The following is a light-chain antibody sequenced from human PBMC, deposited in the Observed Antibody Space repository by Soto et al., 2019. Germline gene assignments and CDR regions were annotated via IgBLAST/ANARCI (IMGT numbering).Light chain of an antibody. Sequence: QSALTQPASVSGSPGQSITISCTGTSSVVGSYNFVSWYQQLPSKAPKLMIYEVSNRPSGVSNRFSGSKSGNTASLTISGLQAEDEADYYCSSYTTSSNYVFGSGTKVTVL. V-gene: IGLV2-14*01. CDR3: SSYTTSSNYV. CDR2: EVS. CDR1: SSVVGSYNF. J-gene: IGLJ1*01.